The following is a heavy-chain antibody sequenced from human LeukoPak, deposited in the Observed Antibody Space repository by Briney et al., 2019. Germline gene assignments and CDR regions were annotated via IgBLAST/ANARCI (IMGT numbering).Heavy chain of an antibody. J-gene: IGHJ1*01. Sequence: GGSLRLSCAASGFTFRNYALTWVRQAPGRGLEWVSSISGAGTYYAGSVKGRFSVSRDNYRNRLYLQMSSLRVEDTAVYYCARDPNGDYIGAFDFQRWGQGTLVTVSS. CDR1: GFTFRNYA. V-gene: IGHV3-23*01. D-gene: IGHD4-17*01. CDR2: ISGAGT. CDR3: ARDPNGDYIGAFDFQR.